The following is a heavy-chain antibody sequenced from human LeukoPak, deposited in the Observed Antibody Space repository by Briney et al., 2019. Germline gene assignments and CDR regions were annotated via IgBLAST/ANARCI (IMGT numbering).Heavy chain of an antibody. CDR1: RFTFSSYS. Sequence: GGSLRLSCAASRFTFSSYSMNWVRQAPGKGLEWVSSISSSGSYIYYADSVKGRFTISRDNAKNSLYLQMNSLRAEDTAVYYCARGVGCSGGSCYNYYYYYMDVWGKGTTVTVSS. D-gene: IGHD2-15*01. J-gene: IGHJ6*03. V-gene: IGHV3-21*01. CDR3: ARGVGCSGGSCYNYYYYYMDV. CDR2: ISSSGSYI.